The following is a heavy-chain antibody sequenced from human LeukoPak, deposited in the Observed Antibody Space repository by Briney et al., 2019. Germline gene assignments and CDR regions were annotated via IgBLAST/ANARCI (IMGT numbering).Heavy chain of an antibody. CDR1: GFTFSSYA. D-gene: IGHD6-19*01. CDR3: VRVGSGATRADTLDL. Sequence: GGSLRLSCAASGFTFSSYAMNWVRQAPGEGLEWVSSIGAAGSHIYYADSMKGRFTISRDNAKSSLFLQMNSLRAEDTGIYYCVRVGSGATRADTLDLWGQGTMVTVSS. V-gene: IGHV3-21*01. J-gene: IGHJ3*01. CDR2: IGAAGSHI.